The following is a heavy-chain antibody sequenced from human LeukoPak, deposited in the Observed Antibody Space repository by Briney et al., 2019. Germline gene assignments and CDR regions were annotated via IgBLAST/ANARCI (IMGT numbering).Heavy chain of an antibody. V-gene: IGHV3-21*01. Sequence: PGGSLRLSCAASGFTFSSYSMNWVRQAPGKGLEWVSSISSSSSYIYYADSVKGRFTISRDNAKNSLYLQMNSLRAEDTAVYYCAREGGGYDALYDYRGQGTLVTVSS. CDR1: GFTFSSYS. CDR3: AREGGGYDALYDY. CDR2: ISSSSSYI. J-gene: IGHJ4*02. D-gene: IGHD5-12*01.